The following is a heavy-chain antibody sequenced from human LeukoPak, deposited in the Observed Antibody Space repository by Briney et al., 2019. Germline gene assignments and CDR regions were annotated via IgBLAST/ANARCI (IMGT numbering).Heavy chain of an antibody. CDR1: GFTFSSYA. D-gene: IGHD5-18*01. CDR3: AKDGYSYGPVFYFDY. CDR2: ISGSGGSR. J-gene: IGHJ4*02. Sequence: PGGSLRLSCAASGFTFSSYAMSWVRQAPGKGLEWVSAISGSGGSRYYADSVKGRFTISRDNSKNTLYLQMNSLRAEDTAVYYCAKDGYSYGPVFYFDYWGQGTLVTVSS. V-gene: IGHV3-23*01.